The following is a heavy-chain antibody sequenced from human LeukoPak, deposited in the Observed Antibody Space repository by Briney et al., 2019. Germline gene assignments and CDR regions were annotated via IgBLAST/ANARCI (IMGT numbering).Heavy chain of an antibody. D-gene: IGHD3-10*01. V-gene: IGHV3-33*01. CDR2: IWFGGSNK. Sequence: GGSLRLSCAASGFNFRTYGVHWVRQAPGKGLEWLAVIWFGGSNKYYADSVKGRFTISRDNSKNTSHLQMNSLRAEDTAVYYCARDRNYFGSGSSYIMDVWGQGTTVTVSS. CDR3: ARDRNYFGSGSSYIMDV. J-gene: IGHJ6*02. CDR1: GFNFRTYG.